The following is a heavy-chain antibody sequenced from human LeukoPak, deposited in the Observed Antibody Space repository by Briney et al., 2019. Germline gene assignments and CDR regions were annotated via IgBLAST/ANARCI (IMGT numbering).Heavy chain of an antibody. CDR1: GFTFSSYE. V-gene: IGHV3-48*03. D-gene: IGHD6-13*01. J-gene: IGHJ3*02. CDR3: ARAVPAPGTPENAFDI. Sequence: GGSLRLSCAASGFTFSSYEMNWVRQAPGKGLEWVSYISSSGSTIYYAGSVKGRFTISRDNAKNSLYLQMNSLRAEDTALYYCARAVPAPGTPENAFDIWGQGTMVTVSS. CDR2: ISSSGSTI.